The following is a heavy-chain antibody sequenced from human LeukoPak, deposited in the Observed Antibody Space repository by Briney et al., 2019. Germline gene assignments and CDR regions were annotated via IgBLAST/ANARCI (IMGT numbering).Heavy chain of an antibody. J-gene: IGHJ6*02. CDR3: ASPRLTRGYSGYDPWGV. CDR1: GGSISSSSYY. V-gene: IGHV4-39*07. D-gene: IGHD5-12*01. CDR2: IYYSGST. Sequence: SETLSLTCTVSGGSISSSSYYWGWIRQPPGKGLEWIGSIYYSGSTYYNPSLKSRVTISVDMSKNQFSLKLSSVTAADTAVYYCASPRLTRGYSGYDPWGVWGQGTTVTVSS.